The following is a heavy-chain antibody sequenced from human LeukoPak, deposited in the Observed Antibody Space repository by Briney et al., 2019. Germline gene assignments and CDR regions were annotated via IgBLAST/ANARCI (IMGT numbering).Heavy chain of an antibody. V-gene: IGHV5-10-1*01. J-gene: IGHJ4*02. D-gene: IGHD2-2*01. Sequence: GESLKISCKGSGYSFSDFWIAWVRRMPGKGLEWMGRIDPSDSYTKYSPSFQGHVTISADQSISTAYLQWSSLKASDTAMYYCATRYCSSTSCYGTFDYWGQGTLVTVSS. CDR2: IDPSDSYT. CDR1: GYSFSDFW. CDR3: ATRYCSSTSCYGTFDY.